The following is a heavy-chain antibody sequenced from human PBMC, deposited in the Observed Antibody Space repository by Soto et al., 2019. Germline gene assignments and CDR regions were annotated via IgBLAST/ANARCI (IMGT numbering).Heavy chain of an antibody. CDR2: IIPIFGTA. J-gene: IGHJ4*02. Sequence: SVKVSCKASGGTFSSYAISWVRQAPGQGLEWMGGIIPIFGTANYAQKFQGRVTITADESTSTAYMELSSLRSEDTAVYYCARDKEYYYDSSGYYYWGQGTQVTVSS. V-gene: IGHV1-69*13. CDR3: ARDKEYYYDSSGYYY. CDR1: GGTFSSYA. D-gene: IGHD3-22*01.